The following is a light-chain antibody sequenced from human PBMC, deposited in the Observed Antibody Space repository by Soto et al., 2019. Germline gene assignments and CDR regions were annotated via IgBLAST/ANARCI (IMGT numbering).Light chain of an antibody. CDR2: HAS. V-gene: IGKV1-5*01. CDR3: QQYNSYS. Sequence: DIQMTQSPSSLSASVGDRFTITGRAIQSISNWLALYQQKPGTAPKVLIYHASNMQSGVPSRFSGSGSGTEFTLTISSLQPDDFATYYCQQYNSYSFGKGNTEDIK. J-gene: IGKJ1*01. CDR1: QSISNW.